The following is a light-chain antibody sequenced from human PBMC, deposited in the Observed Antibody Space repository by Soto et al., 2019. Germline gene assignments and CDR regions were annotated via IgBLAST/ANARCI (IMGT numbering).Light chain of an antibody. CDR1: SGCSNNK. J-gene: IGLJ2*01. CDR3: GADHGSGNNFVLV. V-gene: IGLV9-49*01. Sequence: QLVLTQPPSASDSLGASVTLTCTLSSGCSNNKVDWYQQRPGKGPRFVMRVGTGGIVGSKGDGIPDRFSVLGSGLNRYLTIKNIQEEDESDYHCGADHGSGNNFVLVFGGGTKLTVL. CDR2: VGTGGIVG.